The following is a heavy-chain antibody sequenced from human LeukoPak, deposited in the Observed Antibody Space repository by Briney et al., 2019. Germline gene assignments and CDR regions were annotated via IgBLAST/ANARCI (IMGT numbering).Heavy chain of an antibody. Sequence: SETLSLTCTVSGGSISSYYWSWIRQPPGKGLEWIGYIYYSGSTNYNPSLKSRVTISVDTSKNQFSLKLSSVTAADTAVYCCARVVSSGYHHWFDPWGQGTLVTVSS. J-gene: IGHJ5*02. CDR3: ARVVSSGYHHWFDP. CDR2: IYYSGST. CDR1: GGSISSYY. D-gene: IGHD3-22*01. V-gene: IGHV4-59*01.